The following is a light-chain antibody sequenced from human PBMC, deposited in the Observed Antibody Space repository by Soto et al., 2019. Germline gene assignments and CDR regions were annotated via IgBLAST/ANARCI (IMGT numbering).Light chain of an antibody. V-gene: IGKV3-11*01. CDR1: QSVHTF. J-gene: IGKJ5*01. CDR3: HQRSNWPPDT. Sequence: EIVLTQSPDTLSLSPGEGASRSCSASQSVHTFLAWYQQKPGQAPRLLIYGASTRATGVPARFSGSGSGTDFTLTISSLEPEDFAVYYCHQRSNWPPDTFGQGTRLE. CDR2: GAS.